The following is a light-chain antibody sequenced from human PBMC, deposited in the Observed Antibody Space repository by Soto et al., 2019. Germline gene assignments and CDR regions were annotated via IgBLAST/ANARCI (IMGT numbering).Light chain of an antibody. J-gene: IGKJ1*01. Sequence: DIQMTQSPSSLSASVVDRVTISCRSSQHISTYLNWYQHKPGKAPKLLVYAASTLQSGVPSRFSGSGSGTDFRLTISSLQPEDFATYYCQQSSTIPRTFGQGTKVDLK. CDR3: QQSSTIPRT. CDR1: QHISTY. CDR2: AAS. V-gene: IGKV1-39*01.